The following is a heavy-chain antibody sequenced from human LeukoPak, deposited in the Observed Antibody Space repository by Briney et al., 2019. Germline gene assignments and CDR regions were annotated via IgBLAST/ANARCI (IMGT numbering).Heavy chain of an antibody. CDR2: IHYSGST. J-gene: IGHJ4*02. CDR3: VRDQSEFDS. V-gene: IGHV4-59*01. CDR1: GGSIKTYY. Sequence: SETLSLTCSVSGGSIKTYYWTWIRQPPGKGLAWIGYIHYSGSTDSNPSLMGRVTISLDTSKSQFSLELRSVTAADTAVYYCVRDQSEFDSWGQGTVVTVSS.